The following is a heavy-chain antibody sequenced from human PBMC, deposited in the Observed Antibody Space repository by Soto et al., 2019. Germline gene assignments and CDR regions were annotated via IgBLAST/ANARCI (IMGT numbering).Heavy chain of an antibody. CDR2: LSGSGGRT. Sequence: EVQLLESGGGSVQPGGSLRLSCSASRFTFYNYAMNWVRQAPGKGLEGVSGLSGSGGRTDYGGSVKGRFSISRDNSNIVLYLQMIILRVEGTAVYFCAMYSTVVWRLGFFAYRGQRILLAVSS. CDR1: RFTFYNYA. D-gene: IGHD3-3*01. V-gene: IGHV3-23*01. CDR3: AMYSTVVWRLGFFAY. J-gene: IGHJ4*02.